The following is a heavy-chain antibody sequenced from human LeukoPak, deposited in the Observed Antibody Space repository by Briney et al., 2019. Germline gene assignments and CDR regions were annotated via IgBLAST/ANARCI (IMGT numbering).Heavy chain of an antibody. CDR2: VSAYNGNT. Sequence: ASVKVSCKASGYTFTSYGISWVRQAPGQGLEWMGWVSAYNGNTNYAQKLQGRVTMTTDTSTSTAYMELRSLRSDDTAVYYCARGFPYGSGSYSCDYFDYWGQGTLVTVSS. J-gene: IGHJ4*02. V-gene: IGHV1-18*01. D-gene: IGHD3-10*01. CDR1: GYTFTSYG. CDR3: ARGFPYGSGSYSCDYFDY.